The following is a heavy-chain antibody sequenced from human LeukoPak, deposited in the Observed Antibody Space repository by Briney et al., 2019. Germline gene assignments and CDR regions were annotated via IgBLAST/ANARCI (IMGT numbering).Heavy chain of an antibody. V-gene: IGHV3-74*01. Sequence: GGSLRLSCAGSGFTFSSYWMHWVRQAPGKGLVWVSRIKTDGTTTYYADSVKGRFTVSIDNAKNTLYLQMNSLRAEDTALYYCAKDISNIVVESYFDYWGQGTLVTVSS. CDR1: GFTFSSYW. CDR2: IKTDGTTT. J-gene: IGHJ4*02. D-gene: IGHD2-15*01. CDR3: AKDISNIVVESYFDY.